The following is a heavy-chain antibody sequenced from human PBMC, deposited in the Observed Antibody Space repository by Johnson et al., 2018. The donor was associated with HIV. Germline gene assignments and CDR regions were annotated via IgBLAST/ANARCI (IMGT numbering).Heavy chain of an antibody. Sequence: VQLVESGGGVVQPGGSLRLSCVASGFIFSTYGMHWVRQAPGKGLEWVSYISSSGSTIYYADSVKVRFTISRDNSQNTLYLQMNSLRAEDTAVYYCARLPSWRGAFDIWGQGTMVTVSS. CDR3: ARLPSWRGAFDI. CDR1: GFIFSTYG. V-gene: IGHV3-48*01. J-gene: IGHJ3*02. D-gene: IGHD3-10*01. CDR2: ISSSGSTI.